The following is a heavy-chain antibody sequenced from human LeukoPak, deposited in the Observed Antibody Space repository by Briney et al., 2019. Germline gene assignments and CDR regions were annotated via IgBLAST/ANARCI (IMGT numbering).Heavy chain of an antibody. CDR1: GVSISSNLW. CDR2: IYHSGST. J-gene: IGHJ5*02. CDR3: ARVLYDFWSGYSFPANWFDP. D-gene: IGHD3-3*01. V-gene: IGHV4-4*02. Sequence: PSGTLSLTCAVSGVSISSNLWWTWVRQPPGKGLEWIGSIYHSGSTYYNPSLKSRVTISVDTSKNQFSLKLSSVTAADTAVYYCARVLYDFWSGYSFPANWFDPWGQGTLVTVSS.